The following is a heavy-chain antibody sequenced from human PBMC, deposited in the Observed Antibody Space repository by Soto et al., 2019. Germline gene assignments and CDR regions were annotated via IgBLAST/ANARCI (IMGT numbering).Heavy chain of an antibody. CDR3: ARDNPDMITFGGVIVD. CDR2: IYYTGST. V-gene: IGHV4-31*03. D-gene: IGHD3-16*02. Sequence: QVQLQESGPGLVKPSQTLSLTCTVSGGSLGSCGDYWSWIRQHPGKGLEWVGYIYYTGSTHYNPSLKSRVTISVDTFKNQLSLKMSSVTAADTAVYYCARDNPDMITFGGVIVDWGQGALVTVSS. CDR1: GGSLGSCGDY. J-gene: IGHJ4*02.